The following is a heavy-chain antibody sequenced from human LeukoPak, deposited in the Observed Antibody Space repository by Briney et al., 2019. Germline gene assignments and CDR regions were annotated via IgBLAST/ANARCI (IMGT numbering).Heavy chain of an antibody. CDR1: GFTFSSYA. Sequence: GASLRLSCAASGFTFSSYAMSWVRQAPGKGLEWVSAISGSGGSTYYADSVKGRFTISRDNSKNTLYLQMNSLRAKDTAVYYCAKRGDSGSYHYYYYGMDVWGQGTTVTVSS. V-gene: IGHV3-23*01. D-gene: IGHD1-26*01. CDR3: AKRGDSGSYHYYYYGMDV. J-gene: IGHJ6*02. CDR2: ISGSGGST.